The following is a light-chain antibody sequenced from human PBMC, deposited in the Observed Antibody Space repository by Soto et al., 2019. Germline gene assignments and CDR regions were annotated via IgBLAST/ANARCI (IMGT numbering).Light chain of an antibody. CDR2: ETS. Sequence: DTQMTQSPSSLSASVGDRVTITCRASQNVRSYVNWYQQKPGKAPSLLIYETSTLQSGVPPRFSGDGYGTDFTLSISSLHPEDFATYHCQQTFSTPRTFGQGTTVEI. CDR1: QNVRSY. CDR3: QQTFSTPRT. V-gene: IGKV1-39*01. J-gene: IGKJ1*01.